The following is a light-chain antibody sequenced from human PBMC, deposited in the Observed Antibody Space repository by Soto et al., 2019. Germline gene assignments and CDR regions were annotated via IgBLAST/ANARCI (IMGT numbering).Light chain of an antibody. CDR2: EVS. CDR1: SSDVGGYNY. V-gene: IGLV2-14*01. Sequence: QPVLTQPASVSGSPGQSITISCTGTSSDVGGYNYVSWYQHHPGKAPKLMIYEVSKRPSGVSNRFSGSKSGNTASLTISGLQAEDEADYYCTSYTSSSPYVFGTGTKLTVL. CDR3: TSYTSSSPYV. J-gene: IGLJ1*01.